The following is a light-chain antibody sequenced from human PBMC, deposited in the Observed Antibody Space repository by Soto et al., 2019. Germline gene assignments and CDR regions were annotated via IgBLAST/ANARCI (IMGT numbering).Light chain of an antibody. CDR3: LQDYNYPWT. CDR1: QGISND. J-gene: IGKJ1*01. CDR2: AAS. Sequence: AIPMTQSPSSVSASVGDRVTITCRASQGISNDLAWYQQMPGKAPKLLIFAASNLPSGVPPRFSGSRSGTDFTLTIGSLQPEDFATYYCLQDYNYPWTFGQGTRVDI. V-gene: IGKV1-6*01.